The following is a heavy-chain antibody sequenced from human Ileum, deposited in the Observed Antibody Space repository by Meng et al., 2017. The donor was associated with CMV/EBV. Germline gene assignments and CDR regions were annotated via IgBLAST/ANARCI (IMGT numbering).Heavy chain of an antibody. D-gene: IGHD1-14*01. J-gene: IGHJ6*02. CDR1: GGSISTSSYY. V-gene: IGHV4-39*07. CDR2: IFYSGST. Sequence: SETLSLTCTVSGGSISTSSYYWGWIRQPPGKGLDWIGIIFYSGSTYYSTSLKSRITMSVDTSQNQFSLKLSSVTAADTAVYYCARERSGGMDVWGQGTTVTVSS. CDR3: ARERSGGMDV.